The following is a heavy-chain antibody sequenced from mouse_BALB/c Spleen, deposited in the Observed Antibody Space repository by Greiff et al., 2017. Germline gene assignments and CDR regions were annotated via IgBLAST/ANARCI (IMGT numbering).Heavy chain of an antibody. J-gene: IGHJ4*01. CDR3: ARQGDALYAMDY. D-gene: IGHD3-3*01. CDR2: ISSGGGST. V-gene: IGHV5-12-1*01. CDR1: GFAFSSYD. Sequence: EVMLVESGGGLVKPGGSLKLSCAASGFAFSSYDMSWVRQTPEKRLEWVAYISSGGGSTYYPDTVKGRFTISRDNAKNTLYLQMSSLKSEDTAMYYCARQGDALYAMDYWGQGTSVTVSS.